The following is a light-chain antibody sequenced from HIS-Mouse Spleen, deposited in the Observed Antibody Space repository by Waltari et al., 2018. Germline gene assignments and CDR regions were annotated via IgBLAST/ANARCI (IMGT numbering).Light chain of an antibody. V-gene: IGLV2-23*01. Sequence: QSALTQPASVSGSPGQSITISCTGTSSDVGSYNLVSWYQQQPGKAPKLMIYEGSKRRSGVSKRFSGSKSGNTASLTISGLQAEDEADYYCCSYAGSSTYWVFGGGTKLTVL. CDR1: SSDVGSYNL. CDR3: CSYAGSSTYWV. J-gene: IGLJ3*02. CDR2: EGS.